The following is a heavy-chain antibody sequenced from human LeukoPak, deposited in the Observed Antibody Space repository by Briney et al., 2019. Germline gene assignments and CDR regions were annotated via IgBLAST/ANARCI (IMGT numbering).Heavy chain of an antibody. CDR3: ARRFYGDYEVAFDY. CDR1: GFTFSSYW. D-gene: IGHD4-17*01. J-gene: IGHJ4*02. V-gene: IGHV3-7*01. CDR2: IKQDGSEK. Sequence: GGSLRLSCAASGFTFSSYWMSWVRQAPGKGLEWVANIKQDGSEKYYVDSVKGRFTISRDNAKNSLYLQMNSLRAEDTAVYYCARRFYGDYEVAFDYWGQGTLVTVSS.